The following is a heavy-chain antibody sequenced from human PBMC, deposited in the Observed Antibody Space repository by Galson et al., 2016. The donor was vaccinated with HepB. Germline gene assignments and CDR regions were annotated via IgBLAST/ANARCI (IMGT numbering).Heavy chain of an antibody. D-gene: IGHD4/OR15-4a*01. CDR3: ARGGRKGLWGYYFDF. J-gene: IGHJ4*02. V-gene: IGHV4-31*03. CDR2: IYHSGST. CDR1: VVSITSGGYY. Sequence: TLSLTCTVSVVSITSGGYYWSWIRQHPGRGLEWIGYIYHSGSTYYNSSLKSRVSISVDTSKNQFSLKLTSLTAADTAVYFCARGGRKGLWGYYFDFWGQGTLVTVSS.